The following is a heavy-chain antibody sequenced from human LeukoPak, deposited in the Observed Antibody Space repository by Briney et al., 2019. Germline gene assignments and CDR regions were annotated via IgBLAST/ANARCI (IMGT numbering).Heavy chain of an antibody. CDR2: ISSNGGSR. Sequence: GGSLRLSCSASGFTFSSYAMHWVRQAPGKGLVYVSAISSNGGSRYYADSVKGRFTISGDNSKNTLSLQMSSLRAEDTAVYYCVKGRGVLTTVTAHYFDYWGQGTLSPSPQ. V-gene: IGHV3-64D*09. D-gene: IGHD4-11*01. J-gene: IGHJ4*02. CDR3: VKGRGVLTTVTAHYFDY. CDR1: GFTFSSYA.